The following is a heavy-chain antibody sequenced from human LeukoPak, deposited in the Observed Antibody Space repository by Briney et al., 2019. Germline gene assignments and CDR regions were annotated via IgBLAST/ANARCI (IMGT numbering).Heavy chain of an antibody. CDR3: AREIRIAVADTH. V-gene: IGHV3-30-3*01. CDR2: ISYDGSNK. J-gene: IGHJ4*02. CDR1: GFTFSSYA. Sequence: GGSLRLSCAASGFTFSSYAMHWVRQAPGKGLEWVAVISYDGSNKYYADSVKGRFTISRDNSKNTLYLQMNSLRAEDTAVYYCAREIRIAVADTHWGQGTLVTVSS. D-gene: IGHD6-19*01.